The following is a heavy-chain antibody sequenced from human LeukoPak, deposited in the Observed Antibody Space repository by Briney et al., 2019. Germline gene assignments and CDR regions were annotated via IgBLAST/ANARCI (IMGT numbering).Heavy chain of an antibody. CDR3: AREGSGSYMVWYYYGMDV. CDR1: GFTFSGYA. J-gene: IGHJ6*02. Sequence: GGSLRLSCAASGFTFSGYATHWVRQAPGKGLERVAVISYDGSNKYYADSVKGRFTISRDNSKNTLYLQMNSLRAEDTAVYYCAREGSGSYMVWYYYGMDVWGQGTTVTVSS. CDR2: ISYDGSNK. D-gene: IGHD1-26*01. V-gene: IGHV3-30-3*01.